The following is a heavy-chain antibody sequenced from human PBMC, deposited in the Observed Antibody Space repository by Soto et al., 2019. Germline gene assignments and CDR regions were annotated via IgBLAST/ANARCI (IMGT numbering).Heavy chain of an antibody. Sequence: EVQLVESGGGLVQPGGSLRLSCAASGFTVSTYYMNWVRQAPGEGLEWVSVVYSGGTTYYADSVRGRFTISRDKSKSTLFLQMNRLRAEDTAVYYCARGRSASSDFDSWGQGTLVTVSS. CDR3: ARGRSASSDFDS. J-gene: IGHJ4*02. V-gene: IGHV3-66*01. CDR1: GFTVSTYY. D-gene: IGHD3-10*01. CDR2: VYSGGTT.